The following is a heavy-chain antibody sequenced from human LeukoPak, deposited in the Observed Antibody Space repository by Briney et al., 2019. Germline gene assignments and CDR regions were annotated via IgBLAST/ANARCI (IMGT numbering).Heavy chain of an antibody. J-gene: IGHJ4*02. Sequence: GGSLRLSCAASGFTVSSNYMSWVRQAPGKGLEWVSVIYSGGSTYYADSVKGRFTISRDNSKNTLYLQLNSLRAEDTAVYYCASYCSGGSGYLYADDSSAAFDYWGQGTLVTVSA. D-gene: IGHD2-15*01. CDR1: GFTVSSNY. CDR2: IYSGGST. CDR3: ASYCSGGSGYLYADDSSAAFDY. V-gene: IGHV3-66*01.